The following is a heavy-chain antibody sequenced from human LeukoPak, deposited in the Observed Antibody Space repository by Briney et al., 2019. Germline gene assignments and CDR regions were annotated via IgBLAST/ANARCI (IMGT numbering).Heavy chain of an antibody. Sequence: ASVTVSCKASGGTFSSYAISWVRQAPGQGLEWMGRIIPILGIANYAQKFQGRVTITADKSTSTAYMELSSLRSEDTAVYYCARDHIPSYCGGDCYSGDFDYWGQGTLVTVSS. J-gene: IGHJ4*02. CDR2: IIPILGIA. D-gene: IGHD2-21*02. CDR1: GGTFSSYA. CDR3: ARDHIPSYCGGDCYSGDFDY. V-gene: IGHV1-69*04.